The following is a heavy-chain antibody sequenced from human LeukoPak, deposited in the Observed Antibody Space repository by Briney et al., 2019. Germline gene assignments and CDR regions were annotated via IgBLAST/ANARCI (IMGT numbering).Heavy chain of an antibody. CDR3: ARASPSLYYYFDY. Sequence: SETLSLTCTVSGGSISSYYWSWIRQPPGKGLEWIGYIYYSGSTNYNPSLKSRVTISVDTSKNQFSLKLSSVTAADTAVYYCARASPSLYYYFDYWGQGTLVTVSP. D-gene: IGHD6-13*01. J-gene: IGHJ4*02. V-gene: IGHV4-59*01. CDR1: GGSISSYY. CDR2: IYYSGST.